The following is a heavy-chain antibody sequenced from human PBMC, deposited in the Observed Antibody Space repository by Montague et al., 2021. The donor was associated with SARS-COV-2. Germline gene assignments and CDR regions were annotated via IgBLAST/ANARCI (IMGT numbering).Heavy chain of an antibody. CDR2: IDWDDDK. CDR3: ARIRYDILTGYQTHFDD. J-gene: IGHJ4*02. D-gene: IGHD3-9*01. V-gene: IGHV2-70*11. Sequence: PALVKPTQTLTLTCTFSGFSLSTSGMCVSWIRQPPGKALEWLARIDWDDDKYYSTSLTTRLTISKDTSKNQVVLTMTNMDPVDTAMYYCARIRYDILTGYQTHFDDWGQGNLVTVSA. CDR1: GFSLSTSGMC.